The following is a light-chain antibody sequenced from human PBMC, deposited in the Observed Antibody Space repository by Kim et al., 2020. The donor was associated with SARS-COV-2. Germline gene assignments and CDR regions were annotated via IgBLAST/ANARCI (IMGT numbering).Light chain of an antibody. V-gene: IGLV3-21*04. CDR3: QVWDSSSDHVV. CDR1: NIGSKS. J-gene: IGLJ2*01. CDR2: YDS. Sequence: SYELTQPPSVSVAPVKTARITCGGNNIGSKSVHWYQQKPGEAPVLVVYYDSDRSSGNPERFSGSNSGNTATLTISRVVAGDEADYYCQVWDSSSDHVVFGGGTQLTVL.